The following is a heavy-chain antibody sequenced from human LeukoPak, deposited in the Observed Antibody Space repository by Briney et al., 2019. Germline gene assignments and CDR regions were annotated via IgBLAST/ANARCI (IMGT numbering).Heavy chain of an antibody. CDR2: ISAYNGNT. CDR1: GYTFTGYG. CDR3: ARVIFGDYYYDSSGYPDY. V-gene: IGHV1-18*01. D-gene: IGHD3-22*01. Sequence: ASVKVSCKASGYTFTGYGISWVRQAPGQGLEWMGWISAYNGNTNYAQKLQGRVTMTTDTSTSTAYMELRSLRSDDTAVYYCARVIFGDYYYDSSGYPDYWGQGTLVTVSS. J-gene: IGHJ4*02.